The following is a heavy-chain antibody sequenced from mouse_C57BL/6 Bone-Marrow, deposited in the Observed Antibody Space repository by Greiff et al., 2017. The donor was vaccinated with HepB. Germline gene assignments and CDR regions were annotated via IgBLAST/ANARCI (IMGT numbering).Heavy chain of an antibody. CDR2: IYPGGGNN. CDR1: GYTFTNYW. CDR3: ARHGYYVNFDY. Sequence: QVQLKQSGAELVRPGTSVKMSCKASGYTFTNYWIGWAKQRPGHGLEWIGDIYPGGGNNNYNEKFKGKATLTADKSSSTAYMQFSSLTSEDSAIYYCARHGYYVNFDYWGQGTTLTVSS. V-gene: IGHV1-63*01. J-gene: IGHJ2*01. D-gene: IGHD2-3*01.